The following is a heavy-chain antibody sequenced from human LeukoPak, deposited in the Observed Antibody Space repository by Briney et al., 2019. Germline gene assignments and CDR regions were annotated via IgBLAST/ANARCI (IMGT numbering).Heavy chain of an antibody. J-gene: IGHJ4*02. CDR3: ARGVVYYDSSGFYTSRVVDY. CDR2: IYYSGST. Sequence: SETLSLTCTVSGGSISSSSYYWGWIRQPPGKGLEWIGSIYYSGSTYYNPSLKSRVTISVDTSKNQFSLKLSSVTAADTAVYYCARGVVYYDSSGFYTSRVVDYWGQGTLVTVSS. CDR1: GGSISSSSYY. V-gene: IGHV4-39*07. D-gene: IGHD3-22*01.